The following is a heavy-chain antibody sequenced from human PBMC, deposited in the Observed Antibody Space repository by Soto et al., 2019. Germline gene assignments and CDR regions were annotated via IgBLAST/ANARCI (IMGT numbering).Heavy chain of an antibody. CDR1: GYTFTSYD. Sequence: GASVKVSCKASGYTFTSYDINWVRQATGQGLEWMGWMNPNSGNTGYARKFQGRVTMTRNTSISTAYMELSSLRSEDTAVYYCARSPMYSGTDDAFDIWGQGTMVTVSS. V-gene: IGHV1-8*01. CDR3: ARSPMYSGTDDAFDI. CDR2: MNPNSGNT. D-gene: IGHD1-26*01. J-gene: IGHJ3*02.